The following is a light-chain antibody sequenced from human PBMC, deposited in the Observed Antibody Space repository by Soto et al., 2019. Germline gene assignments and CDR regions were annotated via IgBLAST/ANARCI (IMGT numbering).Light chain of an antibody. V-gene: IGLV1-40*01. CDR2: GNI. J-gene: IGLJ2*01. CDR3: QSYDSSRSGIVV. Sequence: QAVVTQPPSVSGAPGQRVTISCTGSSSNIGAGYDVHWYQQLPGTAPKLLIYGNINRPSGVPDRFSGSKSGTSASLAITGLQAEDEADYYCQSYDSSRSGIVVFGGGTKVTVL. CDR1: SSNIGAGYD.